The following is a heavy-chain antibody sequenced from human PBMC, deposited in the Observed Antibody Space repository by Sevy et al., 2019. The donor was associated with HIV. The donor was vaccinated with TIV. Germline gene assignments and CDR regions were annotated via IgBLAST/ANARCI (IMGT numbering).Heavy chain of an antibody. CDR1: GFTFSNAW. V-gene: IGHV3-15*01. J-gene: IGHJ4*02. Sequence: GGSLRLSCAVSGFTFSNAWMNWVRQAPGTGLQWVGLIKSKIDGETTDYAAPVKGRFTISRDDSKNTEYLQMNSLKTEDTDLYYCATAPGYYDSSPFDYWGPGTLVTVSS. CDR3: ATAPGYYDSSPFDY. D-gene: IGHD3-9*01. CDR2: IKSKIDGETT.